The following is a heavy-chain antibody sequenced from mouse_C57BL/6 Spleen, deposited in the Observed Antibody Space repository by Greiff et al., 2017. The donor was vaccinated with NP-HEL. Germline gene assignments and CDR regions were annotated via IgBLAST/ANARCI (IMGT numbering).Heavy chain of an antibody. J-gene: IGHJ3*01. D-gene: IGHD2-4*01. CDR3: TRRGFYDYDGRFAY. Sequence: EVMLVESGGGLVQPGGSMKLSCAASGFTFSDAWMDWVRQSPEKGLEWVAEIRNKANNHATYYAESVKGRFTISRDDSKSSVYLQMNSLRAEDTGIYYCTRRGFYDYDGRFAYWGQGTLVTVSA. CDR2: IRNKANNHAT. V-gene: IGHV6-6*01. CDR1: GFTFSDAW.